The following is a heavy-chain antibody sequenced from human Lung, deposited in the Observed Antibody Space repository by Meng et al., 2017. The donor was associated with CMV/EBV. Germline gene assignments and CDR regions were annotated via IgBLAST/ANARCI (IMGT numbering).Heavy chain of an antibody. CDR2: IKTKTDGGTT. D-gene: IGHD3-22*01. CDR3: TAGLYDSGGFAQ. CDR1: GFTFNDAW. Sequence: GESLKISCAASGFTFNDAWMNWVRQAPGKGLEWVGRIKTKTDGGTTDYAAPVKGGFTISRDDSKNTLYMRMNSLKTEDTAVYYCTAGLYDSGGFAQWGQGTLVTVSS. J-gene: IGHJ4*02. V-gene: IGHV3-15*01.